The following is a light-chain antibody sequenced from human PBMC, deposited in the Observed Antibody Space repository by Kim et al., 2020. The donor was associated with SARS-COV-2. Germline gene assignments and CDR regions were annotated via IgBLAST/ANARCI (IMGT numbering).Light chain of an antibody. Sequence: STLPASVGDRVTITCQATQYVTRGLAWYQQKPGRAPKLLIYDASTLDRGVPSRFRGSGSGTEFTLTINSLQPDDFASYYCQHRQTFGQGTKVEIK. J-gene: IGKJ1*01. CDR3: QHRQT. CDR2: DAS. CDR1: QYVTRG. V-gene: IGKV1-5*01.